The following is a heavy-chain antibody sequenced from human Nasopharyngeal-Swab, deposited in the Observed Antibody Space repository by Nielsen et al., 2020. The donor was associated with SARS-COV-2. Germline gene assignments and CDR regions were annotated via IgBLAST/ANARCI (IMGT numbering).Heavy chain of an antibody. V-gene: IGHV3-23*01. CDR2: ISGSGGST. CDR3: AKPPRYCSGGSCYFFDY. D-gene: IGHD2-15*01. J-gene: IGHJ4*02. CDR1: GFTFSSYG. Sequence: GESLKISCAASGFTFSSYGMHWVRQAPGKGLEWVSAISGSGGSTYYADSVKGRFTISRDNSKNTLYLQMNSLRAEDTAVYYCAKPPRYCSGGSCYFFDYWGQGTLVTVSS.